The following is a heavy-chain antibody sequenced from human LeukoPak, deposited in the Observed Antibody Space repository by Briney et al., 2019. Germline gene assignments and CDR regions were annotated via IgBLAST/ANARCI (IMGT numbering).Heavy chain of an antibody. CDR2: IYYSGST. V-gene: IGHV4-39*01. D-gene: IGHD4-17*01. CDR3: ARLVTEYGDYATYYYYYMDV. Sequence: SETLSLTCTVSGDSISTSSYYWGWTRQPPGKGLEWIGNIYYSGSTYYNPSLKSRVTISVDTSKNQFSLKLSSVTAADTAVYYCARLVTEYGDYATYYYYYMDVWGKGTTVTISS. J-gene: IGHJ6*03. CDR1: GDSISTSSYY.